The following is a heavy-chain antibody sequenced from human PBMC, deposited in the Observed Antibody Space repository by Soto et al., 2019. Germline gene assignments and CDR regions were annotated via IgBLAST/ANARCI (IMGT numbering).Heavy chain of an antibody. Sequence: RLSCEASGFIFSSYAMSWVRQAPGKGLEWVSAISSSGASTYYADSVKGRFTISRDNSKNTLYLQMNSLRAEDTALYYCTKAYYSSSWYVSVYWGQGTLVTVSS. V-gene: IGHV3-23*01. CDR3: TKAYYSSSWYVSVY. CDR1: GFIFSSYA. D-gene: IGHD6-13*01. CDR2: ISSSGAST. J-gene: IGHJ4*02.